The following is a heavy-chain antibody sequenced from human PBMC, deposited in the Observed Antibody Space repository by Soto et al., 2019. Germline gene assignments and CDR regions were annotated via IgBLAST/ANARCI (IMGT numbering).Heavy chain of an antibody. J-gene: IGHJ4*02. CDR2: INHSGST. CDR1: GGSFSGYY. V-gene: IGHV4-34*01. D-gene: IGHD1-7*01. CDR3: ARGRRKPLTGTKYFDY. Sequence: SETLSLTCAVYGGSFSGYYWSWIRQPPGKGLEWIGEINHSGSTNYNPSLKSRVTISVDTSKNQFSLKLSSVTAADTAVYYCARGRRKPLTGTKYFDYWGQGTLVTVSS.